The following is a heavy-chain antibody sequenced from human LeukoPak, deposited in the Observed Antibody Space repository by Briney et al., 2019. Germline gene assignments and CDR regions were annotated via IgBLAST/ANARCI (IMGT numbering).Heavy chain of an antibody. J-gene: IGHJ4*02. CDR3: ALGRVGATRVFDF. D-gene: IGHD1-26*01. Sequence: PGRSLRLSCAASGFTFDDYAMHWVRHAPGKGLEWVSGISWNSGSIGYADSVKGRFTISRDNAKNSLYLQMNSLRAEDTAVYHCALGRVGATRVFDFWGQGTLVTVSS. V-gene: IGHV3-9*01. CDR1: GFTFDDYA. CDR2: ISWNSGSI.